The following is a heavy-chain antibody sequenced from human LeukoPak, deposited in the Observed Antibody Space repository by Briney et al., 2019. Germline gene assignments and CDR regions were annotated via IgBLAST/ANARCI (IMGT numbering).Heavy chain of an antibody. CDR3: ARDPSNTSGFYAYLDS. CDR2: ISAYSGDT. CDR1: GYTFTSHG. D-gene: IGHD6-19*01. Sequence: ASVKVSCKASGYTFTSHGISWVRQAPGQGLEWMGWISAYSGDTKYAQKTQGRVTMTTDASTSTAYMELRSLRSDDTATYYCARDPSNTSGFYAYLDSWGQGTLVTVSS. V-gene: IGHV1-18*01. J-gene: IGHJ4*02.